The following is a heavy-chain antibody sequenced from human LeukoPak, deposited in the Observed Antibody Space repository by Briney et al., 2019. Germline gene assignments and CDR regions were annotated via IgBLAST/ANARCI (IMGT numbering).Heavy chain of an antibody. V-gene: IGHV1-2*02. J-gene: IGHJ4*02. CDR3: ARVDRYDILTGYSNLFDY. Sequence: ASVKVSCKASGYTFTGYYMHWVRQAPGQGLEWMGWINPNSGGTNYAQKFQGRVTMTRDTSISTAYMELSGLRSDDTAVYYCARVDRYDILTGYSNLFDYWGQGTLVTVSS. CDR2: INPNSGGT. CDR1: GYTFTGYY. D-gene: IGHD3-9*01.